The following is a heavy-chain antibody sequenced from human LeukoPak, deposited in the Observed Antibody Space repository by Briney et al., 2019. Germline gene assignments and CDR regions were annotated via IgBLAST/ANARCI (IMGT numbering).Heavy chain of an antibody. CDR2: ISGSVGST. Sequence: GGSLRLSCAASGFTFSSYAMSWVRQAPGKGLDWVSAISGSVGSTSYADSVKGGFTISRDNSKNTLYLQMNSLRAEDTAVYYCAKLLYYYDSSQPYWGQGTLVTVSS. D-gene: IGHD3-22*01. CDR3: AKLLYYYDSSQPY. J-gene: IGHJ4*02. CDR1: GFTFSSYA. V-gene: IGHV3-23*01.